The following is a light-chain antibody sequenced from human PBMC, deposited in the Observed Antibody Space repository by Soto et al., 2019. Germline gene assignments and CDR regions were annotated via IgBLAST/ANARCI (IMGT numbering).Light chain of an antibody. V-gene: IGLV2-8*01. CDR3: SSYAGRNNLV. CDR1: SSDVGGYNY. CDR2: EVS. J-gene: IGLJ2*01. Sequence: QPVLTQPPSASGSPGQSVTISCTGTSSDVGGYNYVSWYQQHPGKAPKLMIYEVSKRPSGVPDRFSGSKSGNTASLTVSGLQAEDEADYYCSSYAGRNNLVFGGGTQLTVL.